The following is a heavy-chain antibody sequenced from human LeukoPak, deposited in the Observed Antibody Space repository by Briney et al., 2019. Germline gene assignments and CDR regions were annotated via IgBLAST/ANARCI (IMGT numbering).Heavy chain of an antibody. CDR1: GYTLTELS. CDR2: FDPEDGET. J-gene: IGHJ5*02. Sequence: ASVKVSCKVSGYTLTELSMHWVRQAPGKGLEWMGGFDPEDGETIYAQKFQGRVTMTWDTSISTAYMELSSLRSDDTAVYFCARMHYYDSRGLNWFDPWGQGTLVTVSS. V-gene: IGHV1-24*01. CDR3: ARMHYYDSRGLNWFDP. D-gene: IGHD3-22*01.